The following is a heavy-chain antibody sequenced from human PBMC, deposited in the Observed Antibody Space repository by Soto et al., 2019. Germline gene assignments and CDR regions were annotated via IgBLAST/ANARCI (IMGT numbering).Heavy chain of an antibody. CDR3: ARDRY. CDR1: GFTFSSYA. Sequence: GGSLRLSCAASGFTFSSYAMHWVRQAPGKGLEWVAVISYDGSNKYYADSVKGRFTISRDNSKNTLYLQMNSLRAEDTAVYCCARDRYWGQGTLVTVSS. J-gene: IGHJ4*02. V-gene: IGHV3-30-3*01. CDR2: ISYDGSNK.